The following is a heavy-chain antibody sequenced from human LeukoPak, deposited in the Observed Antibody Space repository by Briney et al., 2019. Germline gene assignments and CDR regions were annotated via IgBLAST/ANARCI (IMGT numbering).Heavy chain of an antibody. Sequence: SAKVSSKASGGTFSSYTISCVRQAPRQGLEWMGRIIPILGIANYAQKLQGRVTITADKSTSTAYMELSSLRSEDTAVYYCARRDYYDSSGSLDYWGQGTLVTVSS. CDR3: ARRDYYDSSGSLDY. D-gene: IGHD3-22*01. V-gene: IGHV1-69*02. CDR2: IIPILGIA. CDR1: GGTFSSYT. J-gene: IGHJ4*02.